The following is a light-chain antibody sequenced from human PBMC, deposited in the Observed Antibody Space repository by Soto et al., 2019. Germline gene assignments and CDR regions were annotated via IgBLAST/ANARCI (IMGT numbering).Light chain of an antibody. CDR3: KSYEGSNIYV. CDR2: EVN. Sequence: QSVLTQPPSASGSPGQSVTISRTGTSSDVGGYNYVSWYQQHPGKAPKLMIYEVNKRPSGVPDRFSGSKSGNTASLTVSGLQAEDEADYYCKSYEGSNIYVFGTGTKVTVL. V-gene: IGLV2-8*01. CDR1: SSDVGGYNY. J-gene: IGLJ1*01.